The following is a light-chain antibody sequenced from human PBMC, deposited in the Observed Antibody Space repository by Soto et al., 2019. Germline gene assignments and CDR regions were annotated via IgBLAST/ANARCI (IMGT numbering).Light chain of an antibody. V-gene: IGKV1-33*01. Sequence: DIHITPSPSSLSASVGDRVTITCQASQDVRTYLNWYQQKPGQAPKLLIYDASNLETGVPSRFSGGGSGTDFTFTISSLQAEDIGTYFCQQYDNRLTFGGGTKVDIK. CDR2: DAS. J-gene: IGKJ4*01. CDR1: QDVRTY. CDR3: QQYDNRLT.